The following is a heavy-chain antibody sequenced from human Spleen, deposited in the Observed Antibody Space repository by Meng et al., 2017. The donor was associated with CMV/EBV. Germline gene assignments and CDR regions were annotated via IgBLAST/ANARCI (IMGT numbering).Heavy chain of an antibody. Sequence: SETLSLTCAVYGASFSGYYYWTWIRQPPGKGLEWMGEINHGGTSNYSPSLKSRVSISVDTSKNQFSLKLSSLTAADTAVYYCARRRGRDQRYYFYGMDVWGQGTTVTVSS. D-gene: IGHD3-16*01. CDR2: INHGGTS. J-gene: IGHJ6*02. CDR3: ARRRGRDQRYYFYGMDV. CDR1: GASFSGYYY. V-gene: IGHV4-34*01.